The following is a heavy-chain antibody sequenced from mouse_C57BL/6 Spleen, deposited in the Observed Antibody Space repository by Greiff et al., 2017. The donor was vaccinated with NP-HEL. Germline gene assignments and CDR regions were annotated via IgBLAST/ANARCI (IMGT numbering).Heavy chain of an antibody. J-gene: IGHJ1*03. CDR2: INPGSGGT. D-gene: IGHD2-1*01. CDR3: ARDGNYGYFDV. CDR1: GYAFTNYL. V-gene: IGHV1-54*01. Sequence: QVQLQQSGAELVRPGTSVKVSRKASGYAFTNYLIEWVKQRPGQGLEWIGVINPGSGGTNYNEKFKGKATLTADKSSSTAYMQLSSLTSEDSAVYFCARDGNYGYFDVWGTGTTVTVSS.